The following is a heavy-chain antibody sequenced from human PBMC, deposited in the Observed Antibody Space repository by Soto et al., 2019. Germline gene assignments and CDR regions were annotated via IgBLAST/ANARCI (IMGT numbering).Heavy chain of an antibody. D-gene: IGHD3-3*01. CDR1: GFKFSRYS. J-gene: IGHJ5*02. Sequence: PGGSLRLSCAASGFKFSRYSMNWVRQALGKGLEWVSYISSWSTTIYYADSVKGRFTISRDNAKNSVYLQMNSLRDEDTAVYYCARETEEGYDFWSGYPATWGQGTLVTVSS. CDR2: ISSWSTTI. CDR3: ARETEEGYDFWSGYPAT. V-gene: IGHV3-48*02.